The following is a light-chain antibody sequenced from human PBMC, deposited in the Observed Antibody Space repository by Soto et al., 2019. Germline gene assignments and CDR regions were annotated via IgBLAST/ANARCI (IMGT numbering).Light chain of an antibody. V-gene: IGKV1D-12*01. CDR2: AAS. CDR3: QQANSFPLT. J-gene: IGKJ4*01. CDR1: QPISEW. Sequence: DIQMTQSPDSVSASVGDTITLTCRASQPISEWVAWYQQKPGQAPKLLIYAASRLQGGVPLRFSGSGSGTDFTLSINTLQPEDSATYYCQQANSFPLTFGGGTRVEVK.